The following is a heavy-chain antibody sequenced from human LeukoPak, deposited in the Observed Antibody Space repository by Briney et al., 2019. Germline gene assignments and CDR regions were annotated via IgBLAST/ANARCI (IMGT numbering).Heavy chain of an antibody. D-gene: IGHD6-19*01. CDR1: GSTFSNYA. J-gene: IGHJ4*02. V-gene: IGHV3-23*01. CDR2: ISGSGGST. Sequence: PGGSLRLSCAASGSTFSNYAMSWVRQAPGKGLEWVSAISGSGGSTYYPDSVKGRFTISRDNSKNTLYLQMNNLRAEDTAVYYCASRSAYSSGWTDYWGQGTLVTVSS. CDR3: ASRSAYSSGWTDY.